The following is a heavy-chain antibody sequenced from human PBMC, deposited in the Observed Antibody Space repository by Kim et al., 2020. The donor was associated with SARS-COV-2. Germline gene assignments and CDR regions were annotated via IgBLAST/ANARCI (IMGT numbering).Heavy chain of an antibody. V-gene: IGHV3-23*03. CDR3: AKWEIRMDV. CDR1: GFTFSSYA. Sequence: VGSLRLSCAASGFTFSSYAMSWVRQAPGKGLEWVSVIYSGGSSTYYADSVKGRFTISRDNSKNTLYLQMNSLRAEDTAVYYCAKWEIRMDVWGQGTTVTVSS. CDR2: IYSGGSST. D-gene: IGHD1-26*01. J-gene: IGHJ6*02.